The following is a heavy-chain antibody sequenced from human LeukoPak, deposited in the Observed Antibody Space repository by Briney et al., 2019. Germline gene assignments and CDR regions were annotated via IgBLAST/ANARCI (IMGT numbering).Heavy chain of an antibody. CDR2: ISSSGSTI. Sequence: PGGSLRLSCAASGFTFSSYEMNWVRQAPGKGLEWVSYISSSGSTIYYADSVKGRFTISRDNAKNSLYLQMNSLRAEDTAVYYCTRMGPYYYHMDVWGKGTTVTVSS. J-gene: IGHJ6*03. CDR1: GFTFSSYE. CDR3: TRMGPYYYHMDV. V-gene: IGHV3-48*03.